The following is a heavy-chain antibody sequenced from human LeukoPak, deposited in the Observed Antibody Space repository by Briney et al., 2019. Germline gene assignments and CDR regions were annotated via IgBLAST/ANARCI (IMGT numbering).Heavy chain of an antibody. V-gene: IGHV3-7*04. CDR1: GISFSRYW. CDR3: ARENWATFDY. J-gene: IGHJ4*02. CDR2: TDLDGSET. D-gene: IGHD7-27*01. Sequence: PGGSLRLSCAASGISFSRYWMSWVRQAPGKGLEWVATTDLDGSETYYVDSVKGRFTISRDNAKESLFLQMNSLRADDTAVSYCARENWATFDYWGQGALVTVSS.